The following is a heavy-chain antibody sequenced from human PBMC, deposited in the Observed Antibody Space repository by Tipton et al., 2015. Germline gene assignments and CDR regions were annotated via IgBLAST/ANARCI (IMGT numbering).Heavy chain of an antibody. CDR1: GDSISNYF. Sequence: TLSLTCTIPGDSISNYFWSWIRQPAGKGLEWIGRIQTSGNTNYNPSLKSRVTMSADTSKNQSSLKLSSVTAADTAVYYCARVSDFWSDAIDSWGQGSLVTVSS. CDR2: IQTSGNT. J-gene: IGHJ4*02. D-gene: IGHD3-3*01. CDR3: ARVSDFWSDAIDS. V-gene: IGHV4-4*07.